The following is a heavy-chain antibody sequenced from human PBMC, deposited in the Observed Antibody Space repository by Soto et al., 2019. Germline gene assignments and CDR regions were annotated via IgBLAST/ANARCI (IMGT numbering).Heavy chain of an antibody. V-gene: IGHV3-48*03. CDR3: ARGLRSSGYAMDV. Sequence: QSGGSLRLSCAASGFTFSSYEMNWVRQAPGKGLEWVSYIISRGSTIYYADSVKGRFTISRDNAKNSLYLQMNSLRAEDTAVYYCARGLRSSGYAMDVWGQGTTVTVSS. J-gene: IGHJ6*02. CDR1: GFTFSSYE. CDR2: IISRGSTI. D-gene: IGHD6-13*01.